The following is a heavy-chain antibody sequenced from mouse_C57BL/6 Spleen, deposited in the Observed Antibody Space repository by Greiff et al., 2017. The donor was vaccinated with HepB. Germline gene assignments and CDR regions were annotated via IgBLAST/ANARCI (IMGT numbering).Heavy chain of an antibody. V-gene: IGHV1-72*01. CDR2: IDPNSGGT. CDR3: ARSLYYDYLFAY. J-gene: IGHJ3*01. D-gene: IGHD2-4*01. CDR1: GYTFTSYW. Sequence: QVQLKQPGAELVKPGASVKLSCKASGYTFTSYWMHWVKQRPGRGLEWIVRIDPNSGGTKYNEKFKSKATLTVDKPSSTAYMQLSSLTSEDSAVYYCARSLYYDYLFAYWGQGTLVTVSA.